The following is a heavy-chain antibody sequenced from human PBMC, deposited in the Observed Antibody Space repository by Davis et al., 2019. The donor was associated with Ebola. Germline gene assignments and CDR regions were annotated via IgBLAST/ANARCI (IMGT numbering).Heavy chain of an antibody. D-gene: IGHD1-1*01. CDR3: ARALHDEVLDY. Sequence: GESLKISCAASGFTFSRYWMIWVRQAPGKGLEWVAVTSHNERERFYGESVQGRFTISRDNSENVLYLQMDSLRPDDTAIYFCARALHDEVLDYWGQGTPVTVSS. CDR2: TSHNERER. V-gene: IGHV3-30*03. CDR1: GFTFSRYW. J-gene: IGHJ4*02.